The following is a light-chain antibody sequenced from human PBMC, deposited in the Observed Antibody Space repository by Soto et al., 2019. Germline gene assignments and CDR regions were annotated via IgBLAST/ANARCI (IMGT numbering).Light chain of an antibody. CDR3: AAWDDSRNKV. J-gene: IGLJ1*01. CDR1: RSNIGSNP. CDR2: SNN. Sequence: QSVLTQPPSASGTPGQRVTISCSGSRSNIGSNPVNWYQQLPGTAPKLLIDSNNQRPSGVPDRFSGSRSGTSASLAISGLQSEDEADYYCAAWDDSRNKVFGSGTKVTVL. V-gene: IGLV1-44*01.